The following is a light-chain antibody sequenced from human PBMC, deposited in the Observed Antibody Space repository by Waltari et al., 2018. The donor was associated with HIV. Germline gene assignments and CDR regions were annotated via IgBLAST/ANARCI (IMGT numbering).Light chain of an antibody. CDR2: DVS. J-gene: IGLJ2*01. CDR1: SSDGGNYNT. Sequence: QSALTQPPSVSGSLGQSVTISCTGTSSDGGNYNTVSWYQQSPGTAPKLMIYDVSNRPAGVPDRFSGSKSGNTASLTISGLQAEDEADYYCSSFTTSITVVFGGGTKLTVL. CDR3: SSFTTSITVV. V-gene: IGLV2-18*02.